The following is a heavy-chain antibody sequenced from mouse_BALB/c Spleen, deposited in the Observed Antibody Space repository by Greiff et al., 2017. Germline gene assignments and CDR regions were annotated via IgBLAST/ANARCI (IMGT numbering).Heavy chain of an antibody. J-gene: IGHJ2*01. Sequence: QVQLQQPGAELVKPGASVKLSCKASGYTFTSYWMHWVKPRPGQGLEWIGEINPSNGRTNYNEKFKSKATLTVDKSSSTAYMQLSSLTSEDSAVYYCARYGYDKTYFDYWGQGTTLTVSS. CDR3: ARYGYDKTYFDY. V-gene: IGHV1S81*02. CDR2: INPSNGRT. D-gene: IGHD2-2*01. CDR1: GYTFTSYW.